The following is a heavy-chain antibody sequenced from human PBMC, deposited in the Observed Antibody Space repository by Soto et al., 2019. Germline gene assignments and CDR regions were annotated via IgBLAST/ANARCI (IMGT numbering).Heavy chain of an antibody. J-gene: IGHJ3*02. V-gene: IGHV1-18*01. D-gene: IGHD2-21*02. CDR3: ARGRGHIVVVTANARLDAFDI. Sequence: GASVKVSCKASGYTFTSYGISWVRQAPGQGLEWMGWISAYNGNTNYAQKLQGRVTMTRDTSTSTVYMELSSLRSEDTAVYYCARGRGHIVVVTANARLDAFDIWGQGTMVTVSS. CDR1: GYTFTSYG. CDR2: ISAYNGNT.